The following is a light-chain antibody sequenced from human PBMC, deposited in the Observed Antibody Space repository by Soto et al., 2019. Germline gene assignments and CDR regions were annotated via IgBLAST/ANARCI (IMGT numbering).Light chain of an antibody. CDR1: QSIGSN. CDR2: GTS. Sequence: EIVMTQSPATLSVSPGERATLSGRSSQSIGSNLAWYQQKPGQAPRLLIFGTSTRATGIPDRFSGSGSGTDFTLSISRLEPEDFAVYYCQQYASSPLLTVGGVTKVEIK. V-gene: IGKV3D-15*01. CDR3: QQYASSPLLT. J-gene: IGKJ4*01.